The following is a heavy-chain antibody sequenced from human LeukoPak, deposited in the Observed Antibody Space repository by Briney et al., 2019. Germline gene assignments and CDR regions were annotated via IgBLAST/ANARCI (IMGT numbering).Heavy chain of an antibody. J-gene: IGHJ4*02. Sequence: AGGSLRPSCAASGFTFSSYAMHWVRQAPGKGLEWVAVISYDGSNKYYADSVKGRFTISRDNSKNTLYLQMNSLRAEDTAVYYCARAPHDYSNYDYWGQGTLVTVSS. CDR3: ARAPHDYSNYDY. V-gene: IGHV3-30-3*01. D-gene: IGHD4-11*01. CDR1: GFTFSSYA. CDR2: ISYDGSNK.